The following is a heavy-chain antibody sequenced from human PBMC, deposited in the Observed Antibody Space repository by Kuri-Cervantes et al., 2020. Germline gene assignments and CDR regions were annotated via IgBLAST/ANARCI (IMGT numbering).Heavy chain of an antibody. CDR3: ARHQTGTAFDY. Sequence: SQTLSLTCAVYGGSCSGYYWSWIRQPPGKGLEWIGEINHSGSTNYNPSLKSRVTISVDTSKNQFSLKLSSVTAAATAVYYCARHQTGTAFDYWGQGTLVTVSS. CDR2: INHSGST. J-gene: IGHJ4*02. CDR1: GGSCSGYY. D-gene: IGHD1-7*01. V-gene: IGHV4-34*01.